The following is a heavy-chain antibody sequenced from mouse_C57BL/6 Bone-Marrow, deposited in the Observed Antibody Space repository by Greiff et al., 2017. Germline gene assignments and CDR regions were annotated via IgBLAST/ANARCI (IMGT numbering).Heavy chain of an antibody. V-gene: IGHV1-5*01. J-gene: IGHJ3*01. CDR2: INPGNSDT. CDR1: GFTFISYW. CDR3: TKDYYGSCPTWVAN. Sequence: VQLQQSGTVLARPGASVKMSCKTSGFTFISYWMHWVKQRSGQGLEWIGAINPGNSDTRYNQKFKGKAILTAVTSASTAYMELSSLTNEDAAVDYGTKDYYGSCPTWVANCGPGTLGAVSA. D-gene: IGHD1-1*01.